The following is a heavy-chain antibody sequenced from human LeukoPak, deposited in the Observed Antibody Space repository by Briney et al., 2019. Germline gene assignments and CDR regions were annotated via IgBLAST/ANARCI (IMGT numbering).Heavy chain of an antibody. CDR2: IFYSGAT. Sequence: SQTLSLTCSVSGDSVSSGGNCWSWLRQHPGKGLEWIGYIFYSGATYYNPSLTSRVSISVHTSKNQSSLRLSSVTAADTAVYYCARYSPIAPFDYWGQGTLVTVSS. CDR3: ARYSPIAPFDY. D-gene: IGHD2/OR15-2a*01. V-gene: IGHV4-31*03. CDR1: GDSVSSGGNC. J-gene: IGHJ4*02.